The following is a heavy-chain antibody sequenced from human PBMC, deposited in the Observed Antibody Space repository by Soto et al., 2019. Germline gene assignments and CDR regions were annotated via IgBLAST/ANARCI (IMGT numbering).Heavy chain of an antibody. CDR2: IYYSGST. CDR1: GDSISSYY. CDR3: ASTGAYNYGLFDF. D-gene: IGHD5-18*01. J-gene: IGHJ4*02. Sequence: SETLSLTCTVSGDSISSYYWSWIRQPPGKGLEWIGYIYYSGSTNYNSSLKSRVTISVDTSNNQFSLRLSSVTAAYMSVYYCASTGAYNYGLFDFWGQGTLVTVSS. V-gene: IGHV4-59*08.